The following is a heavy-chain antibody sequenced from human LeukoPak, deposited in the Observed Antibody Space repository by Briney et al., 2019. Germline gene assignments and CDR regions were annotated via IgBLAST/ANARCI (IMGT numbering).Heavy chain of an antibody. V-gene: IGHV3-30-3*01. Sequence: GRSLRLSCAASGFTFSSYAMHWVRQAPGKGLEWVAVISYDGSNKYYADSVKGRFTISRDNSKNTLYLQMNSLRAEDTAVYYCARGANLYDFWSGSDYWGQGTLVTVSS. D-gene: IGHD3-3*01. CDR2: ISYDGSNK. CDR3: ARGANLYDFWSGSDY. J-gene: IGHJ4*02. CDR1: GFTFSSYA.